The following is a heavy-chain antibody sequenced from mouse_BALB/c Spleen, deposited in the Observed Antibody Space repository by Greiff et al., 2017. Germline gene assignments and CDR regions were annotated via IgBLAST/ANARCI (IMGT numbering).Heavy chain of an antibody. V-gene: IGHV1-82*01. J-gene: IGHJ3*01. CDR2: IYPGDGDT. CDR3: TGKAY. Sequence: QVQLQQSGPELVKPGASVKISCKASGYAFSSSWMNWVKQRPGQGLEWIGRIYPGDGDTNYNGKFKGKAKLTAVTSTSTAYMELSSLTNEDSAVYYCTGKAYWGQGTLVTVSA. CDR1: GYAFSSSW.